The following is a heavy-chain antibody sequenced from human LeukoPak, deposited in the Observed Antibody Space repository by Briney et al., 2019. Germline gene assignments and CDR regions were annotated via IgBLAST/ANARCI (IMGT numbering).Heavy chain of an antibody. J-gene: IGHJ5*02. CDR2: IHYNGDT. CDR3: ARVPEPGWFDP. D-gene: IGHD1-14*01. V-gene: IGHV4-31*03. CDR1: GGSINSRGYF. Sequence: PSETLSLTCSVSGGSINSRGYFWSWIRQHPGESLEWIGFIHYNGDTYYNPSLNSRITISMDTSKNRFYLNLNSVTAADTAVYYCARVPEPGWFDPWGQGILVTVSS.